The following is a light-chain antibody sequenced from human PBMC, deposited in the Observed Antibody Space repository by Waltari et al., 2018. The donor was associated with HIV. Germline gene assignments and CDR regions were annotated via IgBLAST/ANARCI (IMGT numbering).Light chain of an antibody. CDR3: QKYNSAPWT. CDR1: QGISNY. J-gene: IGKJ1*01. V-gene: IGKV1-27*01. Sequence: DIQMTQSPSSLSASVGDRVTLTCRASQGISNYLAWYQQKPGKVPKLLIYAASTLQSGVPSRFSGSGSGTDFTLTISSLQPEDVATYYCQKYNSAPWTFGQGTKVEIK. CDR2: AAS.